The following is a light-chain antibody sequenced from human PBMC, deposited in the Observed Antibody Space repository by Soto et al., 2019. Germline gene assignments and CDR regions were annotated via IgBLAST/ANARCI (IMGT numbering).Light chain of an antibody. CDR1: QTIGSW. V-gene: IGKV1-5*03. J-gene: IGKJ2*01. CDR2: RAS. CDR3: QQYNSYSHVYT. Sequence: DIQMTQSPSTLSASVGDRVTITCRASQTIGSWLAWYQQKPGQGPKLLIYRASNLESGVPSRFSGSGSGTQFTLAISSLQPDDFATYYCQQYNSYSHVYTFGQGTKLEIK.